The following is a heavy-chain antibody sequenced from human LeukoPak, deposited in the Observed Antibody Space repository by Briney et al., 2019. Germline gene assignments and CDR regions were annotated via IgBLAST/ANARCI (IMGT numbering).Heavy chain of an antibody. CDR3: ARGRFSGPDDY. CDR2: IYSGGAT. V-gene: IGHV3-53*01. CDR1: EFSVSSNY. J-gene: IGHJ4*02. Sequence: GGSLRLSCAVPEFSVSSNYMNWVRQAPGKGLEWVSVIYSGGATYYADSVRGRFTISRDNSKNMVSLQMTSLGAEDTAVYYCARGRFSGPDDYWGQGTLVTVSS. D-gene: IGHD6-19*01.